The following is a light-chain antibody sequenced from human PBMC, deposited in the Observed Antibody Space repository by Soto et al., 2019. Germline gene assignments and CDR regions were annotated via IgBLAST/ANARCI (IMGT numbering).Light chain of an antibody. Sequence: EIVLTQSPGTLSLSAGQRATLSCRASRAISSTFLTWYQQRPGQAPRLLIYSTSNRATGIPDRFSGSGSGTDITLTISRLEPEDSAVYFCQQYGSSAPCSFGQGTKLEIK. CDR1: RAISSTF. CDR2: STS. J-gene: IGKJ2*04. V-gene: IGKV3-20*01. CDR3: QQYGSSAPCS.